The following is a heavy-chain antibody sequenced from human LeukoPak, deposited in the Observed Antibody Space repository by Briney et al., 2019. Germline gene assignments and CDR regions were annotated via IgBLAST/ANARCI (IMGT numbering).Heavy chain of an antibody. J-gene: IGHJ4*02. Sequence: PGGSLRLSCAASGFTFSDYYMSWIRQAPGKGLEWVANIKQDGSEKYYVDSVKGRFTISRDNAKNSLYLQMNSLRAEDTAVYYCARDLIPPHYDILTGYFDYWGQGTLVTVSS. D-gene: IGHD3-9*01. CDR2: IKQDGSEK. CDR3: ARDLIPPHYDILTGYFDY. CDR1: GFTFSDYY. V-gene: IGHV3-7*01.